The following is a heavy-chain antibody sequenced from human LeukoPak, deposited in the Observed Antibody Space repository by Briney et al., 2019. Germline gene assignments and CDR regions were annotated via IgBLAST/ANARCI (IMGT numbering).Heavy chain of an antibody. CDR1: GYTFTGYY. D-gene: IGHD6-19*01. CDR2: INPNSGGT. V-gene: IGHV1-2*06. Sequence: VASVKVSCKASGYTFTGYYMHWVRQARGQGLEWMGRINPNSGGTNYAQKFQGRVTMTRDTSISTAYMELSRLRSDDTAVYYCARLFSSGWNFDYWGQGTLVTVSS. CDR3: ARLFSSGWNFDY. J-gene: IGHJ4*02.